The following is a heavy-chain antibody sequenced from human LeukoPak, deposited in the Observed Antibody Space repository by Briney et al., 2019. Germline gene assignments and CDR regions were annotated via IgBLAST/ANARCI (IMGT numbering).Heavy chain of an antibody. D-gene: IGHD3-10*01. V-gene: IGHV3-23*01. J-gene: IGHJ4*02. Sequence: GGSLRLSCAASGITLSNYAMSWVRQAPGKGREWVAGISGRGGGTNYADSVKGRFTISRDNPKNTLYLQMNSLRANDTAVYFCAKRGVVIRVILVGFHKEAYYFDSWGQGALVTVSS. CDR1: GITLSNYA. CDR2: ISGRGGGT. CDR3: AKRGVVIRVILVGFHKEAYYFDS.